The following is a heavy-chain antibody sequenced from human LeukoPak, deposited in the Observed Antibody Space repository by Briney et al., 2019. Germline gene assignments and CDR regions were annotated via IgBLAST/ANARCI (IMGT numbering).Heavy chain of an antibody. Sequence: ASVKVSCKASGYTFTSYDINWVRQAPAQGLEWMGWMNPNSGNTGYAQKFQGRVTMTRNTSISTAYMELSSLRSEDTAVYYCEIAVAGNFDYWGQGTLVTVSS. D-gene: IGHD6-19*01. V-gene: IGHV1-8*01. CDR3: EIAVAGNFDY. J-gene: IGHJ4*02. CDR1: GYTFTSYD. CDR2: MNPNSGNT.